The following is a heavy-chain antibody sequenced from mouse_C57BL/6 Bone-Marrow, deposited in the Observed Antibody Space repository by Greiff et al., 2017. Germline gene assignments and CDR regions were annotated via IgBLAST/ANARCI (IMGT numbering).Heavy chain of an antibody. CDR1: GYTFTSYW. CDR3: ARLYDYYGSSYWYFDF. Sequence: QVQLQQPGAELVKPGASVKLSCKASGYTFTSYWMHWVKQRPGQGLEWIGMIHPNSGSTNSNEKFKSKAPLTVDKSSITAYMQLSSLTSEDSAVYYWARLYDYYGSSYWYFDFWGTGTTVTVSS. D-gene: IGHD1-1*01. J-gene: IGHJ1*03. V-gene: IGHV1-64*01. CDR2: IHPNSGST.